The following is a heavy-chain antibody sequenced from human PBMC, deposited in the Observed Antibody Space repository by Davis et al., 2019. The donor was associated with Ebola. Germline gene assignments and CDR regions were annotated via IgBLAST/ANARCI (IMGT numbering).Heavy chain of an antibody. CDR3: ARDRNYYDSSGYYYVNWYFDL. V-gene: IGHV3-23*01. CDR1: GFTFSSYA. J-gene: IGHJ2*01. D-gene: IGHD3-22*01. CDR2: ISGSGGST. Sequence: GGSLRLSCAASGFTFSSYAMSWVRQAPGKGLEWVSAISGSGGSTYYADSVKGRFTISRDNAKNSLYLQMNSLRAEDTALYYCARDRNYYDSSGYYYVNWYFDLWGRGTLVTVSS.